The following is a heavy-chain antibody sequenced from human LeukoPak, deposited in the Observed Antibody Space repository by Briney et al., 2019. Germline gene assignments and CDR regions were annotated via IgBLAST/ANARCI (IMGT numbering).Heavy chain of an antibody. V-gene: IGHV5-51*01. CDR1: GYSFTNQW. J-gene: IGHJ4*02. Sequence: GESLKISCKASGYSFTNQWIGWVRQMPGKGLEWTGIIYPADSDTRYSPSFQGQVTISADKSISTAYLQWSSLKASDTAMYYCARPVTVAGRFYFDYWGQGTLVTVSS. D-gene: IGHD6-19*01. CDR3: ARPVTVAGRFYFDY. CDR2: IYPADSDT.